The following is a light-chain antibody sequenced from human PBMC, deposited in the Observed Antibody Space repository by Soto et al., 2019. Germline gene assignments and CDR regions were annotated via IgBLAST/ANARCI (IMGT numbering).Light chain of an antibody. Sequence: EIVLTQSPGTLSLSPGEGATLACRASQSVSSSDLAWYQQTPGQAPRLLIFGASNRATGIPNRFSGSGSGTDFSLTISRQATEDLTVYYCQQDGSSHVTFGQGTKLEIK. CDR3: QQDGSSHVT. CDR2: GAS. CDR1: QSVSSSD. V-gene: IGKV3-20*01. J-gene: IGKJ2*01.